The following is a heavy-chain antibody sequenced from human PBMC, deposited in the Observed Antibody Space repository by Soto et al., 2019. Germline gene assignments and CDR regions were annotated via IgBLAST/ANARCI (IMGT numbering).Heavy chain of an antibody. CDR2: INAGNGNT. V-gene: IGHV1-3*01. J-gene: IGHJ5*02. CDR3: AGGSGRSGWPFDP. CDR1: GYTFTNYA. Sequence: VQLVQSGAEVKQPEASVKVSCNASGYTFTNYATHWVRQVPGQGLECRGWINAGNGNTECSQKFKVRVTFSKDTSESTAYMELSSVRSEDTAVYYWAGGSGRSGWPFDPWGQGTLVTVSS. D-gene: IGHD6-25*01.